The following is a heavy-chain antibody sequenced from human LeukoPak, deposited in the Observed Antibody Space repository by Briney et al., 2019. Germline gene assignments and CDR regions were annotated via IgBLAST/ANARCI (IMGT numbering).Heavy chain of an antibody. CDR3: AKATAANFSDASGYSANY. V-gene: IGHV3-23*01. D-gene: IGHD3-22*01. J-gene: IGHJ4*02. CDR1: GFTFSSYA. CDR2: ISGSGGST. Sequence: GGSLRLSCVVSGFTFSSYAMTWVRQAPGKGLEWVSAISGSGGSTFYADSVKGRFTISGDNSKNTLYLQMNSLRAEDTAVYYCAKATAANFSDASGYSANYWGQGTLVTVSS.